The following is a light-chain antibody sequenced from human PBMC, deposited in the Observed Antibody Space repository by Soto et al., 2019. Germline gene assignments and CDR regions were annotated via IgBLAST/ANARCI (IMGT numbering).Light chain of an antibody. V-gene: IGKV3-15*01. Sequence: DILLTQSPAIVSVSPGERATLSCRASRSVSTNLAWYQHKHGQSPRLLIYGASTRVTDIPPRFSGSGSGTEFTLTINYLNSEDFVVYYRQQYDKTVPPVTFGGGTKVEI. CDR3: QQYDKTVPPVT. CDR1: RSVSTN. CDR2: GAS. J-gene: IGKJ4*01.